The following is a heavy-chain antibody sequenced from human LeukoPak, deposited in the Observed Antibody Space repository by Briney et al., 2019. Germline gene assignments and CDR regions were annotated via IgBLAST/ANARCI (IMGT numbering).Heavy chain of an antibody. CDR1: GGSISSYY. J-gene: IGHJ4*02. D-gene: IGHD6-13*01. CDR3: ASLTAAAETETFDY. CDR2: IYYSGST. V-gene: IGHV4-59*01. Sequence: SETLSLTCTVSGGSISSYYWSWIRQPPGKGLGWIGYIYYSGSTNYNPSLKSRVTISVDTSKNQFSLKLSSVTAADTAVYYCASLTAAAETETFDYWGQGTLVTVSS.